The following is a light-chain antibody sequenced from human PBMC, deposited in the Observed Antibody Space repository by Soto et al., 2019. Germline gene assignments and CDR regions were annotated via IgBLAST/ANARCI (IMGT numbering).Light chain of an antibody. CDR3: SSYTRSSALVL. CDR1: SSDVGGYNY. J-gene: IGLJ2*01. Sequence: QSALTQPASVSGSPGQSITISCTGTSSDVGGYNYVSWYQQHPGKAPKLMIYEVSNRPSGVSSRFSGSKSGNTASLTISGXXXXXXXXYYCSSYTRSSALVLFGGGTKLTV. V-gene: IGLV2-14*01. CDR2: EVS.